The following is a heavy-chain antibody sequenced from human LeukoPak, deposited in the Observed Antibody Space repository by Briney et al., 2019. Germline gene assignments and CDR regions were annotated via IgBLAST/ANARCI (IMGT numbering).Heavy chain of an antibody. J-gene: IGHJ4*02. CDR1: GYSISSGYY. CDR3: ATHPYYDILTGYFGGGPD. Sequence: SETLSLTCTVSGYSISSGYYWGWIRQPPGKGLEWIGSIYCSGSTYYNPSLKSRVTISVDTSKNQFSLKLSSVTAADTAVYYCATHPYYDILTGYFGGGPDWGQGTLVTVSS. V-gene: IGHV4-38-2*02. D-gene: IGHD3-9*01. CDR2: IYCSGST.